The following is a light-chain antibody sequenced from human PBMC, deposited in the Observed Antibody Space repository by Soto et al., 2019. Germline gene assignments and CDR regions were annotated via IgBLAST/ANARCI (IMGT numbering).Light chain of an antibody. Sequence: QSALAQPASVSGSPGQSITISCTGTSSDVGVYNHVSWYQQHPGKAPKLMIYGVADRPSGVSSRFSGSKSGNTASLTISGLQAQDEDDYYCISYTGTSTPYVFGTGTKVTVL. V-gene: IGLV2-14*01. CDR1: SSDVGVYNH. J-gene: IGLJ1*01. CDR3: ISYTGTSTPYV. CDR2: GVA.